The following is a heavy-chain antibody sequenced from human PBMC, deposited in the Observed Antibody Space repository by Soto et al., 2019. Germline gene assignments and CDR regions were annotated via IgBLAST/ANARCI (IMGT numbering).Heavy chain of an antibody. D-gene: IGHD6-6*01. CDR1: GFTFTNYG. Sequence: ASVKVSCKASGFTFTNYGITWVRQAPGQGLEWMGWISAYKGNTNYAQKFQGRVTMTTDTSTSTAYTELRSLRSDDMAVYYCASRSGQLPYYFDYWGQGTQVTVSS. CDR2: ISAYKGNT. V-gene: IGHV1-18*03. CDR3: ASRSGQLPYYFDY. J-gene: IGHJ4*02.